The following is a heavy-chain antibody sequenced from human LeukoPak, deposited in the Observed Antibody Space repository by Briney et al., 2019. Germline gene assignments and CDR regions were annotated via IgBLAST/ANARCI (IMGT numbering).Heavy chain of an antibody. CDR2: INPDTGGT. CDR3: VRALQQLKHNWFDP. CDR1: GYSFTIYY. Sequence: ASVKVSCKASGYSFTIYYLHWLRQAPGQGLEWMGWINPDTGGTFYAQKFMGRVTISRDTSISTAYMEVNRLTSDDTAVYYCVRALQQLKHNWFDPRGQGTLVTVSS. V-gene: IGHV1-2*02. J-gene: IGHJ5*02. D-gene: IGHD6-13*01.